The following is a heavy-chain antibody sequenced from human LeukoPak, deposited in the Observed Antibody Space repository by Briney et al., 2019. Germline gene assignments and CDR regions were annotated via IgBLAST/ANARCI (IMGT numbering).Heavy chain of an antibody. CDR3: AKVTPQNYYYMDV. J-gene: IGHJ6*03. V-gene: IGHV1-2*02. Sequence: GASVKVSCKASGYTFRDYFMHWVRQAPGQGLEWMGWINPNDGGTHFARKFQDRVTMTRDTSTTTAYMEVSSLRSDDTAVYYCAKVTPQNYYYMDVWGKGTTVTVSS. CDR2: INPNDGGT. CDR1: GYTFRDYF.